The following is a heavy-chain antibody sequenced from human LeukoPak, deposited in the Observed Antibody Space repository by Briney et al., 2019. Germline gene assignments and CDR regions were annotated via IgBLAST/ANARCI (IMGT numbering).Heavy chain of an antibody. Sequence: PGGSLRLSCALSGFTFSRYAVHWVRHAPGKGLEWVAIVSYDVRSKLHADTVQGRFIISREDSKNTLYLQMNSLRAEDTARYYWARAPAFCGGDCYAVRLVSWGQGTLVTVSS. J-gene: IGHJ4*02. CDR1: GFTFSRYA. CDR2: VSYDVRSK. CDR3: ARAPAFCGGDCYAVRLVS. D-gene: IGHD2-21*02. V-gene: IGHV3-30*04.